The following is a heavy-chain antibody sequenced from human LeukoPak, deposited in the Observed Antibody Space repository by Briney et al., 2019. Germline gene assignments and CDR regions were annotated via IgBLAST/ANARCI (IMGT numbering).Heavy chain of an antibody. D-gene: IGHD6-19*01. CDR2: IYPGDSDT. CDR1: GYSFTSYW. CDR3: ARSQGVGRYSSGYADY. J-gene: IGHJ4*02. V-gene: IGHV5-51*01. Sequence: GESLKISCKGSGYSFTSYWIGWVRQMPGKGLEWMGIIYPGDSDTRYSPSFQGQVTISADKSISTAYLQWSSLKASDTAMYYCARSQGVGRYSSGYADYWGQGTLVTVSS.